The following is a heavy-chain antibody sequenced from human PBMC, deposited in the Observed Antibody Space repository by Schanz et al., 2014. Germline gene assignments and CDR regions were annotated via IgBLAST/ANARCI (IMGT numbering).Heavy chain of an antibody. J-gene: IGHJ2*01. D-gene: IGHD1-26*01. CDR3: PREMGSALLRYFDL. V-gene: IGHV3-74*01. CDR2: INGDGSST. CDR1: GFTFSSYW. Sequence: EVQLVESGGEFVQPGGSLRLSCAASGFTFSSYWMHWVRQVPGKGPVWVSRINGDGSSTLYADSVKGRFTISRDNAKNTLYLQMNNLRAEDTAVYYCPREMGSALLRYFDLWGRGTLVTVSS.